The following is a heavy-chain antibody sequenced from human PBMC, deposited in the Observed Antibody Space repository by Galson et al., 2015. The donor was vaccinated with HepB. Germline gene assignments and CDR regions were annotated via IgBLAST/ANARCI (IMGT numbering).Heavy chain of an antibody. Sequence: SETLSLTCTVSGGSISSYYWSWIRQPAGKGLEWIGRIYTSGSTNYHPSLKSRVTMSVDTSKNQFSLQLSSVIAADTAVYYCARDVTTFNNWFDPWGQGTLVTVSS. CDR2: IYTSGST. J-gene: IGHJ5*02. V-gene: IGHV4-4*07. D-gene: IGHD2/OR15-2a*01. CDR1: GGSISSYY. CDR3: ARDVTTFNNWFDP.